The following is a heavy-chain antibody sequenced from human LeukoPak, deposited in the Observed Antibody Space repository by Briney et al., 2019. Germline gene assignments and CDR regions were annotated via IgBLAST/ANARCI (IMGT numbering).Heavy chain of an antibody. J-gene: IGHJ4*02. CDR2: ISWNSGSI. V-gene: IGHV3-9*01. CDR1: GFTFDDYA. CDR3: AKGLWFGELLSHFDY. D-gene: IGHD3-10*01. Sequence: GGALRLSCAASGFTFDDYAMHWVRQAPGKGLEWVSGISWNSGSIGNADSVKGRFTISRDNAKNSLYLQMNSLRAEDTALYYCAKGLWFGELLSHFDYWGQGTLVTVSS.